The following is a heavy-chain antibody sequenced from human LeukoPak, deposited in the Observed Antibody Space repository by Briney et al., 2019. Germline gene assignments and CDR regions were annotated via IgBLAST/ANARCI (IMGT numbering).Heavy chain of an antibody. Sequence: SETLSLTCTVSGGSVSSGSSYWSWIRQPPGKGLEWIGYISYSGSTFYNPSLRSRVTISVDTSKNQFSLKLNSVTAADTAVYYCARETYYYDSSGYYSHNAFDIWGQGTMVTVSS. J-gene: IGHJ3*02. CDR3: ARETYYYDSSGYYSHNAFDI. D-gene: IGHD3-22*01. V-gene: IGHV4-61*01. CDR1: GGSVSSGSSY. CDR2: ISYSGST.